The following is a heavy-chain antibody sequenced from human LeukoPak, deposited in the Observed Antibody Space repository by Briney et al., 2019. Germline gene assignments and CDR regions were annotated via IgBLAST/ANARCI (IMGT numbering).Heavy chain of an antibody. Sequence: GGSLRLSCAASGFTFSSYEMNWVRQAPGKGLVWVSRINSDGSSTSYADSVKGRFTISRDNAKNTLYLQMNSLRAEDTAVYYCARDLYCSSTSCLYNWFDPWGQGTLVTVSS. J-gene: IGHJ5*02. CDR2: INSDGSST. CDR3: ARDLYCSSTSCLYNWFDP. V-gene: IGHV3-74*01. D-gene: IGHD2-2*01. CDR1: GFTFSSYE.